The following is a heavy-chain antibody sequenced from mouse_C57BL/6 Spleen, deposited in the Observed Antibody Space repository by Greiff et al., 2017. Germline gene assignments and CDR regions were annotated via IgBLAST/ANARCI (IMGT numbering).Heavy chain of an antibody. CDR3: ARADYEYDGFAY. CDR2: ISDGGSYT. D-gene: IGHD2-4*01. Sequence: EVKVVESGGGLVKPGGSLKLSCAASGFTFSSYAMSWVRQTPEKRLEWVATISDGGSYTYYPDNVKGRFTLSRDNAKNNLYLQMSHLKSEDTAMYYCARADYEYDGFAYWGEESLVTVSA. J-gene: IGHJ3*01. CDR1: GFTFSSYA. V-gene: IGHV5-4*03.